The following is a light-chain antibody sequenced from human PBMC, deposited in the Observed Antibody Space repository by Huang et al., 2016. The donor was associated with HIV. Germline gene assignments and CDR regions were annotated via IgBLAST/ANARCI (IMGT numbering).Light chain of an antibody. CDR3: HQYGDSRGT. J-gene: IGKJ1*01. V-gene: IGKV3-20*01. CDR2: GAS. CDR1: QSVNNNF. Sequence: EIVLTQSPGTLSLSPGERATLSCRARQSVNNNFLAWYQQKPGQAPRLLIYGASSRATGVPDRFSGSGSGTDFTLTISRLEPEEFAVYYCHQYGDSRGTFGQGTKVEIK.